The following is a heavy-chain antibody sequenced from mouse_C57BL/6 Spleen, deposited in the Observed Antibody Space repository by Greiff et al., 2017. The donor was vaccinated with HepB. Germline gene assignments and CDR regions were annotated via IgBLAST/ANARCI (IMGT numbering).Heavy chain of an antibody. J-gene: IGHJ3*01. CDR3: ARERGRGGVYYSNSFAY. CDR2: IYPGSGST. V-gene: IGHV1-55*01. D-gene: IGHD2-5*01. CDR1: GYTFTSYW. Sequence: QVQLQQSGAELVKPGASVKMSCKASGYTFTSYWITWVKQRPGQGLEWIGDIYPGSGSTNYNEKFKSKATLTVDTSSSTAYMQLSSLTSEDSAVYYCARERGRGGVYYSNSFAYWGQGTLVTVSA.